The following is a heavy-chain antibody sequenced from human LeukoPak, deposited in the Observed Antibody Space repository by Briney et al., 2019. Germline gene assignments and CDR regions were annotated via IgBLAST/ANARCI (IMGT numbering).Heavy chain of an antibody. CDR1: GFTLSGYG. V-gene: IGHV3-30*18. D-gene: IGHD3-22*01. Sequence: GGSLRLSCAASGFTLSGYGMHWVRQTPGKGLEWVAVTSYDGSNEYYADSVKGRFTVSRDNSRDTLYLQMNSLRPEDTAVYYCAKDHWTDSSGPHFDYWGQGTLVTVSS. J-gene: IGHJ4*02. CDR3: AKDHWTDSSGPHFDY. CDR2: TSYDGSNE.